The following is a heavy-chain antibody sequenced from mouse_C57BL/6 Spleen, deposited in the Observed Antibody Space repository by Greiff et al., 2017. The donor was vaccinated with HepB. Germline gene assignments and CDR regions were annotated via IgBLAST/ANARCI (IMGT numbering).Heavy chain of an antibody. D-gene: IGHD2-12*01. CDR1: GFTFSDYG. V-gene: IGHV5-17*01. J-gene: IGHJ4*01. Sequence: EVKLMESGGGLVKPGGSLKLSCAASGFTFSDYGMHWVRQAPEKGLEWVAYISRGSSTIYYADTVKGRFTISRDNAKNTLFLQMTSLRSEDTAMYYCAKLLQTTMDYWGQGTSVTVSS. CDR2: ISRGSSTI. CDR3: AKLLQTTMDY.